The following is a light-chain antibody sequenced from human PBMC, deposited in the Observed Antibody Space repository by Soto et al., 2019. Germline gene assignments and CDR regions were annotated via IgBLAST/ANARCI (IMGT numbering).Light chain of an antibody. J-gene: IGKJ3*01. CDR2: DAS. CDR1: QGISSA. CDR3: QQFNSYPPLFT. V-gene: IGKV1-13*02. Sequence: AIQLTQSPSSLSASVGDRVTITCRASQGISSALAWYQQKPGKAPKLLIYDASSLESGVPSRFSGSGSGTDFTLTISSLQPEDFATYYCQQFNSYPPLFTLGPGTKVDIK.